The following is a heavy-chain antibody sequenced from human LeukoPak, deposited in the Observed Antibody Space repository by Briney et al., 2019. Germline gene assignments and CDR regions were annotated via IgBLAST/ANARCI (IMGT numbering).Heavy chain of an antibody. CDR3: TTHYDFWSGYLSLDY. D-gene: IGHD3-3*01. V-gene: IGHV3-21*01. Sequence: GGSLRLSCAASGFTFSSYSMNWVRQAPGKGLEWVSSISSSSSYIYYADSVKGRFTISRDNAKNSLYLQMNSLRAEDTAVYYCTTHYDFWSGYLSLDYWGQGTLVTVSS. J-gene: IGHJ4*02. CDR1: GFTFSSYS. CDR2: ISSSSSYI.